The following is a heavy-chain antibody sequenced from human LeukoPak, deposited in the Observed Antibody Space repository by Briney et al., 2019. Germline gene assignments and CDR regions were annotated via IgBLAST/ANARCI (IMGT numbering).Heavy chain of an antibody. V-gene: IGHV4-59*11. J-gene: IGHJ6*03. CDR2: IYYSGST. D-gene: IGHD4-11*01. Sequence: SETLSLTCTVSGGSISSHYWSWIRPPPGKGLEWIGYIYYSGSTNYNPSLKSRVTISVDTSKNQFSLKLSSVTAADTAVYYCARDRFSSNYDYYYYYMDVWGKGTTVTVSS. CDR3: ARDRFSSNYDYYYYYMDV. CDR1: GGSISSHY.